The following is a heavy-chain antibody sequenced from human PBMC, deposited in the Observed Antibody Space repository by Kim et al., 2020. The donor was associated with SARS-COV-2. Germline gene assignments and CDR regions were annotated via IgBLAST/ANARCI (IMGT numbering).Heavy chain of an antibody. V-gene: IGHV2-70*01. Sequence: YYSTSLKTRLTISKDTSKNQVVLTMTNMDPVDTATYYCARIFHGGKEVDYWGQGTLVTVSS. D-gene: IGHD2-15*01. J-gene: IGHJ4*02. CDR3: ARIFHGGKEVDY.